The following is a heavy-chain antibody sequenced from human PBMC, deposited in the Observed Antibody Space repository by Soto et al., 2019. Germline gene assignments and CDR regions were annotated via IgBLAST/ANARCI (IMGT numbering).Heavy chain of an antibody. CDR2: ISGSGGST. Sequence: GGSLRLSCAASGFTFSSYAMSWVRQAPVKVLEWVSAISGSGGSTYYADSVKGRFTISRDNSKNTLYLQMNSMRAEDTAVYYCAKDLGVTMIVVVPKFDYWGQGTLLTVSS. J-gene: IGHJ4*02. CDR3: AKDLGVTMIVVVPKFDY. D-gene: IGHD3-22*01. V-gene: IGHV3-23*01. CDR1: GFTFSSYA.